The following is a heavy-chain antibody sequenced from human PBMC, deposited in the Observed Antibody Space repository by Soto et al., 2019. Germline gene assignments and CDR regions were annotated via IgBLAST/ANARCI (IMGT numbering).Heavy chain of an antibody. CDR1: GGSFSGYY. Sequence: SETLSLTCAVYGGSFSGYYWSWIRQPPGKGLEWIGEINHSGSTNYNPSLKSRVTISVDTSKNQFSLKLSSVTAADTAVYYCARGLRRQWLVPGMGYWGQGTLVTVSS. CDR3: ARGLRRQWLVPGMGY. J-gene: IGHJ4*02. V-gene: IGHV4-34*01. CDR2: INHSGST. D-gene: IGHD6-19*01.